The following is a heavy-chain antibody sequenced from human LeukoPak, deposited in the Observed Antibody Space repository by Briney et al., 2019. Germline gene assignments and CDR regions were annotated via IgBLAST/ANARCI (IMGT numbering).Heavy chain of an antibody. CDR2: ISSSGSTI. J-gene: IGHJ4*02. CDR1: GFTFSSYE. Sequence: AGGSLRLSCAASGFTFSSYEMNWVRQAPGKGLEWVSYISSSGSTIYYADSVKGRFTVSRDNSKKTVSLQMHSLRREDTAVYYCVKDLLQWYKFDSWGQGTLVIVSS. CDR3: VKDLLQWYKFDS. D-gene: IGHD4-23*01. V-gene: IGHV3-48*03.